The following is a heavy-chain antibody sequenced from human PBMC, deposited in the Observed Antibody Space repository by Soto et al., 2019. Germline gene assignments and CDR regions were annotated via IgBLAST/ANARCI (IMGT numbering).Heavy chain of an antibody. CDR3: ARRSGGPFDP. V-gene: IGHV4-34*01. D-gene: IGHD2-15*01. J-gene: IGHJ5*02. Sequence: SETLSLTCAVYGGSFSGYYWSWIRQPPGKGLEWIGEINHSGSTNYNPSLKSRVTISVDTSKNQFSLKLSSVTAADTAVYYCARRSGGPFDPWGQGTLVTVSS. CDR2: INHSGST. CDR1: GGSFSGYY.